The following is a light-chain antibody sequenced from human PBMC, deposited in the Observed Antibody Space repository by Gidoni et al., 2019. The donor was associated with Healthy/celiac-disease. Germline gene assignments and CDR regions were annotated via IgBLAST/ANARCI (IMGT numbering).Light chain of an antibody. Sequence: QSALTQPPSASGSPGQSVTISCTGTSSDVGGYNYVSWYQQHPGKAQKLMIYEVSKRPSGVPDRFSGSKSGNTASLTVSGLQAEDEADYYCSSYAGSIYVVFGGGTKLTVV. CDR2: EVS. J-gene: IGLJ2*01. V-gene: IGLV2-8*01. CDR3: SSYAGSIYVV. CDR1: SSDVGGYNY.